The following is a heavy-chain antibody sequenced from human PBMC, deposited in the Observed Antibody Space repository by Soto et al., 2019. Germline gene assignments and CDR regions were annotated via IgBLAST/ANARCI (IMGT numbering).Heavy chain of an antibody. J-gene: IGHJ3*02. CDR1: GYAFASFG. V-gene: IGHV1-18*01. D-gene: IGHD1-1*01. Sequence: ASVKVSCKAGGYAFASFGLTWLRQAPGQGLEWMGYISVYIDDTNHAQNFRGRLTMTKDTSTSTAYMELMSLTSVDTAVYYCARGGETGSTSAFDIWGQGTMVTVSS. CDR3: ARGGETGSTSAFDI. CDR2: ISVYIDDT.